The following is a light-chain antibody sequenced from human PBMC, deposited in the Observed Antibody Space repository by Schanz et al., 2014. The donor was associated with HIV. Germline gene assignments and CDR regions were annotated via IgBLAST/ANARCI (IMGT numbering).Light chain of an antibody. CDR1: QSISPW. J-gene: IGKJ3*01. V-gene: IGKV1-5*03. CDR2: EAS. Sequence: DVQMTQSPSTLSASVGDRVTITCRATQSISPWLAWYQQKPGKAPKLLINEASSLQSGVPSRFSGSGSGTEFTLTISGLQPDDFATYYCQHSYSAPYTFGPGTKVDI. CDR3: QHSYSAPYT.